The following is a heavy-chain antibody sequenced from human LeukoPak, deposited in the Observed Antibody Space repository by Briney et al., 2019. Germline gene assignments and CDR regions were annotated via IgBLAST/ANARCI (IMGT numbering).Heavy chain of an antibody. CDR2: ISYDGSNK. CDR1: GFTFSSYA. J-gene: IGHJ4*02. D-gene: IGHD6-13*01. CDR3: ARDLRWYFLFDY. Sequence: GGSLRLSCAASGFTFSSYAMHWVRQAPGKGLEWVAVISYDGSNKYYADSVKGRFTISRDNSKNTLYLQMNSLRAEVTAVYYCARDLRWYFLFDYWGQGTLVTVSS. V-gene: IGHV3-30*04.